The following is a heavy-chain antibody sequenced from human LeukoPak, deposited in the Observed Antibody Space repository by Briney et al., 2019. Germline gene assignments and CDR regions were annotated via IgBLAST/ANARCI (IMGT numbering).Heavy chain of an antibody. CDR3: ARGGLSAYCGGDCYTFDY. V-gene: IGHV3-74*01. Sequence: PGGSLRLSCAASGFTFSSYWMHWVRQAPGKGLVWVSRINSVGSSPSYADSVKCRFTISRDNAKNTLYLQMNSLRAEDTAVYYCARGGLSAYCGGDCYTFDYWGQGTLVTVSS. CDR1: GFTFSSYW. D-gene: IGHD2-21*02. J-gene: IGHJ4*02. CDR2: INSVGSSP.